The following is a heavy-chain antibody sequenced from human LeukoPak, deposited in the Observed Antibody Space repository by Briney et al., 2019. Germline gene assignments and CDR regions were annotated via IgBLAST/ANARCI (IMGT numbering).Heavy chain of an antibody. V-gene: IGHV3-21*01. CDR1: GFTFSSYS. CDR3: ARVPYYYYYMDV. CDR2: ISSSSSYI. J-gene: IGHJ6*03. Sequence: GGSLRLSCAASGFTFSSYSMNWVRQAPGKGLEWVSSISSSSSYIYYADSVKGRFTISRDDAKNSLYLQMNSPRAEDTAVYYCARVPYYYYYMDVWGKGTTVTVSS.